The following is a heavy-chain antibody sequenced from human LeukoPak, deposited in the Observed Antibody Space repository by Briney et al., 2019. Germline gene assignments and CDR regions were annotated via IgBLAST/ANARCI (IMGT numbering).Heavy chain of an antibody. Sequence: GGSLRLSCAGSGFSFSSHGMNWVRQAPGKGLEWVSGISPSGDITYYTDSVRGRFTISRDNFKNTLSLQMNSLRVEDTAVYYCARDLAWGAFDYWGQGTLVTVSS. CDR3: ARDLAWGAFDY. V-gene: IGHV3-23*01. CDR2: ISPSGDIT. D-gene: IGHD7-27*01. CDR1: GFSFSSHG. J-gene: IGHJ4*02.